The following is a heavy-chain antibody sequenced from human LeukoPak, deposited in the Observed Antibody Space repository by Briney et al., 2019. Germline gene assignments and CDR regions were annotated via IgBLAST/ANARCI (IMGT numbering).Heavy chain of an antibody. CDR1: GGSISSYS. J-gene: IGHJ4*02. CDR3: ASGPTRSGEPFDY. Sequence: SETLSLTCTVSGGSISSYSRSWIRQPPGKGLEWIGRIYTSGSTNYNPSLKSRVSMSVDTSKNQSSLKLSSVTAADTAVYYCASGPTRSGEPFDYWGQGTLVTVSS. CDR2: IYTSGST. V-gene: IGHV4-4*07. D-gene: IGHD3-16*01.